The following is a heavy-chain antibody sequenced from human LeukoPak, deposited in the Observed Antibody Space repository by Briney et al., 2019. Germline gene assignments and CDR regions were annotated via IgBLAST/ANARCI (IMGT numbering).Heavy chain of an antibody. V-gene: IGHV4-59*08. CDR1: GGSISNYY. Sequence: SETLSLTCTVSGGSISNYYWGWIRQPPGKGLEYIGYIYYTGSTNYNPSLKSRVTISVDTSKNQFSLKLSFVTAADTAVYYCARPSTYYYDSSGHGAFDIWGQGTMVTVSS. CDR3: ARPSTYYYDSSGHGAFDI. D-gene: IGHD3-22*01. J-gene: IGHJ3*02. CDR2: IYYTGST.